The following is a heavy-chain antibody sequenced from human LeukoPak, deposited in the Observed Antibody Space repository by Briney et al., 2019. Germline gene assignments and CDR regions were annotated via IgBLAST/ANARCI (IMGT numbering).Heavy chain of an antibody. V-gene: IGHV4-59*01. CDR2: MYNSGST. J-gene: IGHJ4*02. D-gene: IGHD4-17*01. CDR1: GGSISGSY. Sequence: SETLSLTCTVSGGSISGSYWSWIRQPPGKGLEWIAYMYNSGSTNYNPSLKSRVTISIDTSKNQFSLKLSSLTAADTAIYYCARGIESYGDYGYWGQGILVTVS. CDR3: ARGIESYGDYGY.